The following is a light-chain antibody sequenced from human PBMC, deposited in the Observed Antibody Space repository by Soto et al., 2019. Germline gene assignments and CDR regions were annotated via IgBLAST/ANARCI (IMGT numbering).Light chain of an antibody. CDR3: QKYTSAPLT. V-gene: IGKV1-27*01. J-gene: IGKJ4*01. CDR2: AAS. CDR1: QGISNY. Sequence: DLQMTPSPSSLSASVGDSVTITCRASQGISNYLAWYQQKPGKVPKLLIYAASTLQSVLPSRFSDSGSWTDFTLTISSLQPEDVATYYCQKYTSAPLTFGGGTKVEIK.